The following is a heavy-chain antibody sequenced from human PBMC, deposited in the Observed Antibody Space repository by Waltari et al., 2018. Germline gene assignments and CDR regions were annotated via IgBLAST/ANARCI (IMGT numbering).Heavy chain of an antibody. J-gene: IGHJ3*02. CDR2: IYTSGST. D-gene: IGHD7-27*01. CDR1: GGSISSGSYY. Sequence: QVQLQESGPGLVKPSQTLSLTCTVSGGSISSGSYYWSWIRQPAGKGLEWIGRIYTSGSTNYNPSLKSRVTISVDTSKNQFSLKLSSVTAADTAVYYCARDGDLGAFDIWGQGTMVTVSS. V-gene: IGHV4-61*02. CDR3: ARDGDLGAFDI.